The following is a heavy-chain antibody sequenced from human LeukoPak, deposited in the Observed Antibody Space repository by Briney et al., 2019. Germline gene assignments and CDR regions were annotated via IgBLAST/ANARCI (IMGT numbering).Heavy chain of an antibody. CDR3: ARAAKHTYYYDSSGYPPGLFDY. V-gene: IGHV4-34*01. CDR2: INHSGST. D-gene: IGHD3-22*01. J-gene: IGHJ4*02. Sequence: SETLSLTCAVYGGSFSGYYWSWIRQPPGKGLEWIGEINHSGSTNYNPSLKSRVTISVDTSKNQFSLKLSSVTAADTAVYYCARAAKHTYYYDSSGYPPGLFDYWGQGTLVTVSS. CDR1: GGSFSGYY.